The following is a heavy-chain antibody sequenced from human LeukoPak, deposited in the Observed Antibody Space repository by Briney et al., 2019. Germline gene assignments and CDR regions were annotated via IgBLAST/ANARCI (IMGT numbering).Heavy chain of an antibody. CDR3: AKEHATITGTTTDY. Sequence: QPGGSLRLSCAASGLTFSIYAMSWVRQAPGKGLEWVSAISGSGGSTYYADSVKGRFTISRDNSKNTLYLQMNSLRAEDTAVYYCAKEHATITGTTTDYWGQGTLVTVSS. J-gene: IGHJ4*02. V-gene: IGHV3-23*01. CDR2: ISGSGGST. CDR1: GLTFSIYA. D-gene: IGHD1-7*01.